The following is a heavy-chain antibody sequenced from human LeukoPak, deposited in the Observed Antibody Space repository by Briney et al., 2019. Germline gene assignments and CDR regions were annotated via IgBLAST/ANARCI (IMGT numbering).Heavy chain of an antibody. V-gene: IGHV3-73*01. CDR3: TRTYYYDSSGYYGTF. Sequence: GGSLRLSCAASGFTFSGSAMHWVRQASGKGLEWVGRIRSKANSYATAYAASVKGRFTISRDDSKNTAYLQMNSLKTEDTAVYYSTRTYYYDSSGYYGTFWGQGTLVTVSS. D-gene: IGHD3-22*01. J-gene: IGHJ4*02. CDR1: GFTFSGSA. CDR2: IRSKANSYAT.